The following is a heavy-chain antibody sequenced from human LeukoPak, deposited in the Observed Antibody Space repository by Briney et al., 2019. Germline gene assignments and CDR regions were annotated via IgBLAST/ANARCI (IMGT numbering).Heavy chain of an antibody. CDR1: GGSFSGYY. V-gene: IGHV4-59*12. Sequence: SETLSLTCAVYGGSFSGYYWSWIRQPPGKGLEWSGYIFYNGNTKYNPSLKSRVTISLDTSHNQFSLKLTSVTAADTAVYFCARDTFGMDVWGQGTTVTVS. CDR2: IFYNGNT. CDR3: ARDTFGMDV. J-gene: IGHJ6*02.